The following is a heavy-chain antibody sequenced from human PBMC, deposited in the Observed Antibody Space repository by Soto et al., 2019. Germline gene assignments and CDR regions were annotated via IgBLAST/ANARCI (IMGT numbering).Heavy chain of an antibody. CDR1: GYTFTSYG. D-gene: IGHD6-13*01. Sequence: ASVKVSCKASGYTFTSYGISWVRQAPGQGLEWMGWISAYNGNTNYAQKLQGRVTMTTDTSTSTAYMELRSLRSDDTASYYCARDRAAAGTGNAFDIWGQGTMVTVSS. CDR3: ARDRAAAGTGNAFDI. V-gene: IGHV1-18*01. CDR2: ISAYNGNT. J-gene: IGHJ3*02.